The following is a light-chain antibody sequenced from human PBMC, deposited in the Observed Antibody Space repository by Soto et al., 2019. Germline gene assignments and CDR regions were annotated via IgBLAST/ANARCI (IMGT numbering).Light chain of an antibody. Sequence: QSVLTQPPSASGSPGQSVTISCTGTSSDVGGYNYVSWYQHHPGKAPKLMIYEVSTRPSGVPDRFSGSKSGNTASLTVSGLQAEDEADYYCSSYAGSNNVVFGGGTKLTVL. J-gene: IGLJ2*01. CDR1: SSDVGGYNY. V-gene: IGLV2-8*01. CDR3: SSYAGSNNVV. CDR2: EVS.